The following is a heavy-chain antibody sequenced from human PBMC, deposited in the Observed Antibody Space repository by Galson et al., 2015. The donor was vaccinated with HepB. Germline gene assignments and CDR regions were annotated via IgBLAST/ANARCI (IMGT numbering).Heavy chain of an antibody. J-gene: IGHJ6*03. CDR1: GDSIKNYY. Sequence: LSLTCTVSGDSIKNYYWNWIRQPPGKGLEWIGYIYDSGSTNYSPSLKSRITISVDTSKNQFSLKLNSVTAADTAVYYCARDRNAESAYYYYMDVWGKGTTVTVSS. V-gene: IGHV4-59*01. D-gene: IGHD3-10*01. CDR3: ARDRNAESAYYYYMDV. CDR2: IYDSGST.